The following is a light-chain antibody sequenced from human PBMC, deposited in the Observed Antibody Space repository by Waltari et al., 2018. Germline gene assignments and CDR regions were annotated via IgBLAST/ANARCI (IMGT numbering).Light chain of an antibody. CDR2: DVS. V-gene: IGLV2-14*01. CDR3: SSQSSNDVVL. J-gene: IGLJ2*01. CDR1: SNDVGGYNS. Sequence: QSALTQPASVAGSPGQSVTIFCAGTSNDVGGYNSVSWYQETPGQAPRVIIYDVSDRPSGVSDRFSGSKSGNTASLTISGLQAEDEADYYCSSQSSNDVVLFGGGTKLTVL.